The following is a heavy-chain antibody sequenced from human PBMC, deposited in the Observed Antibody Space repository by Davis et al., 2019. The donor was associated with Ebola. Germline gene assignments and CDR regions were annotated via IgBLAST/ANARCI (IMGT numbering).Heavy chain of an antibody. CDR2: ISAYNGHT. D-gene: IGHD6-6*01. J-gene: IGHJ5*02. CDR1: GYTFNSHG. V-gene: IGHV1-18*01. CDR3: ARGRAARRGWWFDP. Sequence: AASVKVSCKASGYTFNSHGISWVRQAPGQGLEWMAWISAYNGHTNYAQKFQGRLTLTTDTSTSTVYMELRSLTSDDTAEYYCARGRAARRGWWFDPWGQGTLVTVSS.